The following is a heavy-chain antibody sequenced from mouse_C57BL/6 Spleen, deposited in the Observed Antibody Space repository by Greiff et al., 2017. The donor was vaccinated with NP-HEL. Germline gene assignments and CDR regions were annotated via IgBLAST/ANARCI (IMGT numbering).Heavy chain of an antibody. CDR1: GYTFTDYN. J-gene: IGHJ2*01. V-gene: IGHV1-22*01. Sequence: VQLQQSGPELVKPGASVKMSCKASGYTFTDYNMHWVKQSHGKSLEWIGYINPNNGGTSYNQKFKGKATLTVNKSSSTAYMELRSLTSEDSAVYYCARLLGGQYYFDYWGQGTTLTVSS. CDR3: ARLLGGQYYFDY. D-gene: IGHD4-1*01. CDR2: INPNNGGT.